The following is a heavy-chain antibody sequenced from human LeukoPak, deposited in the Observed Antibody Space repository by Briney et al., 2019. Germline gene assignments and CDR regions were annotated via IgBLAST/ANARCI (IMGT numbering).Heavy chain of an antibody. D-gene: IGHD3-22*01. J-gene: IGHJ2*01. CDR3: ARDYYDSSGYYWYFDL. CDR2: IYTSGST. Sequence: PSETLSLTCTVSGGSISSYYWSWIRQPAGKGLEWIGRIYTSGSTNYNPSLKSRVTMSVDTSKNQFSLKLSSVTAADTAVYYCARDYYDSSGYYWYFDLWGRGTLVTVSS. CDR1: GGSISSYY. V-gene: IGHV4-4*07.